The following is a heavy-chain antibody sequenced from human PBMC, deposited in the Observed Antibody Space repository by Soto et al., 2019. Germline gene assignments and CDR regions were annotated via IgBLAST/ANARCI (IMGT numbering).Heavy chain of an antibody. D-gene: IGHD6-19*01. V-gene: IGHV1-46*01. J-gene: IGHJ4*02. CDR2: INPSGGST. CDR1: GYTFTSYY. Sequence: GASVKVSCKASGYTFTSYYMHWVRQAPGQGLEWMGIINPSGGSTSYAQKFQGRVTMTRDTSTSTVYMELSSLRSEDTAVYYCARAPYGYSSGNAMLDYWGQGTLVTVSS. CDR3: ARAPYGYSSGNAMLDY.